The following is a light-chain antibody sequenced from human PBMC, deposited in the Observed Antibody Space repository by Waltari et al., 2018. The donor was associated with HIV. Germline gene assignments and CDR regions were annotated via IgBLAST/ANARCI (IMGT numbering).Light chain of an antibody. CDR2: WAS. V-gene: IGKV4-1*01. J-gene: IGKJ4*01. CDR1: QSVFYSSNNKDY. Sequence: IVMTQSPDSLSVSLGGRATINCTSGQSVFYSSNNKDYLAWYQVRPGQPPNLLIYWASTRESGVPDRFSGSGSGTNFTLTITSLQAEDVATYYCHQYFNTPLTFGGGTTVEI. CDR3: HQYFNTPLT.